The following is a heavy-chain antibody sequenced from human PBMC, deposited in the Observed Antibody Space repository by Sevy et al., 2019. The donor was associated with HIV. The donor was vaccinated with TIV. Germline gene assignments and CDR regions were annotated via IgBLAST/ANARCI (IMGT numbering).Heavy chain of an antibody. CDR3: ARDYYDSGRANAPIDAFDI. CDR1: GYTFTSYG. J-gene: IGHJ3*02. CDR2: ISAYNGNT. Sequence: ASVKVSCKASGYTFTSYGISWVRQAPGQGLEWMGWISAYNGNTNYAQKLQGRVTMTTDTSTSTAYMELRSLRSDDTAVYYCARDYYDSGRANAPIDAFDIWGQGTMVTVSS. V-gene: IGHV1-18*04. D-gene: IGHD3-10*01.